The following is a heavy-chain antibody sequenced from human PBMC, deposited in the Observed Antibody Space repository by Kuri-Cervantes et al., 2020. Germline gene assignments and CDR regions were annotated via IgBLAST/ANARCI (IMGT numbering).Heavy chain of an antibody. D-gene: IGHD1-1*01. CDR2: TYYRSKWYN. J-gene: IGHJ5*01. CDR3: AWNGSPNYKLDS. V-gene: IGHV6-1*01. Sequence: SQTLSLTCAISGDSVSSNSAAWNWIRQSPSRGLEWLGRTYYRSKWYNDYAVSVKSRIIITPDTSKNEFSLQLNSVTPEDTAVYYCAWNGSPNYKLDSWGQGTLVTVSS. CDR1: GDSVSSNSAA.